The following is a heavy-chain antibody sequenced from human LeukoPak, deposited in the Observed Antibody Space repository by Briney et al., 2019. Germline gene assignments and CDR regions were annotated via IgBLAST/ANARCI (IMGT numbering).Heavy chain of an antibody. Sequence: PGGSLRLSCAASGFTFSSYSMNWVRQAPGKGLEWVSSISSSSSYIYYADSVKGRFTISRDNAKNSLYLQMNSLRAEDTAVYYCARSPYYYDSSGYYSYYYYGMDVWGQGTTVTVSS. CDR2: ISSSSSYI. D-gene: IGHD3-22*01. V-gene: IGHV3-21*01. CDR1: GFTFSSYS. J-gene: IGHJ6*02. CDR3: ARSPYYYDSSGYYSYYYYGMDV.